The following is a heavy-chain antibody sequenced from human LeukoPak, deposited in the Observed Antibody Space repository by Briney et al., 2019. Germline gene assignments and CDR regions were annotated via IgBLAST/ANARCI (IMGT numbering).Heavy chain of an antibody. CDR1: GFTFDYYA. Sequence: SLRLSCAASGFTFDYYAMHWVRQAPGKGLEWVSSISWNSDRIGYADSVKGRFTISRDNVKNSLYLQMNSLRAEDTALYYCAKDAYYYGSGTYYVDYWGQGTLVTVSS. J-gene: IGHJ4*02. V-gene: IGHV3-9*01. CDR3: AKDAYYYGSGTYYVDY. D-gene: IGHD3-10*01. CDR2: ISWNSDRI.